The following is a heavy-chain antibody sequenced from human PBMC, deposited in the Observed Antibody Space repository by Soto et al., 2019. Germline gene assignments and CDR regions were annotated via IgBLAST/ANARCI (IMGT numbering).Heavy chain of an antibody. Sequence: EEQLVESEGGLVQRGGALRLSCAASGFTFNYYWMHWVRQAPGQGLVWVSHIHSDGSSTTYADSVKGRFTISRANAKNTLYLQMNSLIAEDTAVYYCARGYKGGFDLWGQGTTVTVSS. J-gene: IGHJ3*01. CDR3: ARGYKGGFDL. CDR1: GFTFNYYW. V-gene: IGHV3-74*01. CDR2: IHSDGSST. D-gene: IGHD5-18*01.